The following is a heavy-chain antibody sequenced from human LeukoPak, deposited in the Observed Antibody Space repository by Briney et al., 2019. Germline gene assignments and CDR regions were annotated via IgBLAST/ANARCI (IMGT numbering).Heavy chain of an antibody. CDR3: AKGRGEYYYDSSGYYYDPGFDY. J-gene: IGHJ4*02. D-gene: IGHD3-22*01. CDR1: GFTFSSYG. Sequence: GRSLRLSCAASGFTFSSYGVHWVRQAPGKGLEWVAVISYDGSNKYYADSVKGRFTISRDNSKNTLYLQMNSLRAEDTAVYYCAKGRGEYYYDSSGYYYDPGFDYWGQGTLVTVSS. CDR2: ISYDGSNK. V-gene: IGHV3-30*18.